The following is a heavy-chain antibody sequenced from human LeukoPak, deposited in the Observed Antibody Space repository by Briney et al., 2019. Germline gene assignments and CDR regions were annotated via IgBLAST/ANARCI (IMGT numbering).Heavy chain of an antibody. J-gene: IGHJ6*03. CDR1: GGSFSGYY. V-gene: IGHV4-34*01. CDR3: ASAGMTTVTRDYYYYMDV. D-gene: IGHD4-11*01. CDR2: INHSGST. Sequence: PSETLSLTCAVYGGSFSGYYWSWIRQPPGKGLEWIGEINHSGSTNYNPSLKSRVTISVDTSKNQFSLKLSSVTAADTAVYYCASAGMTTVTRDYYYYMDVWGKGTTVTVSS.